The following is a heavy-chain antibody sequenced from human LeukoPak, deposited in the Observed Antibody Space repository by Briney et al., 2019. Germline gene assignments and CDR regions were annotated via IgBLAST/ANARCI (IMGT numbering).Heavy chain of an antibody. Sequence: ASVKVSCKASGYTFTSYAMNWVRQAPGQGLEWMGWINTNTGNPTYAQGFTGRFVFSLDTSVSTAYLQISSLKAEDTAVYYCAREGALGYCSGGSCPRPFDYWGQGTLVTVPS. CDR1: GYTFTSYA. CDR3: AREGALGYCSGGSCPRPFDY. J-gene: IGHJ4*02. CDR2: INTNTGNP. D-gene: IGHD2-15*01. V-gene: IGHV7-4-1*02.